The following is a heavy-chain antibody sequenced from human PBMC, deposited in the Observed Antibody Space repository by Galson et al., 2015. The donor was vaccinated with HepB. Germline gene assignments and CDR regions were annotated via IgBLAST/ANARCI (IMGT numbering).Heavy chain of an antibody. CDR3: ARDTLLDDYGEYFQH. CDR2: ISYDGSNK. CDR1: GFTFSSYA. Sequence: SLRLSCAASGFTFSSYAMHWVRQAPGKGLEWVAVISYDGSNKYYADSVKGRFTISRDNSKNTLYLQMNSLRAEDTAVYYCARDTLLDDYGEYFQHWGQGTLVTVSS. J-gene: IGHJ1*01. D-gene: IGHD4-17*01. V-gene: IGHV3-30*04.